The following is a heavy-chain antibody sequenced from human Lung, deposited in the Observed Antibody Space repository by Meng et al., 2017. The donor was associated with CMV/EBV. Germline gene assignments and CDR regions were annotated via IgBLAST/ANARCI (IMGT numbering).Heavy chain of an antibody. CDR2: IYSTGNT. J-gene: IGHJ4*02. CDR1: GFTVSSDY. D-gene: IGHD2-15*01. Sequence: GESLKIPCPASGFTVSSDYMSWVRQAPGKGLEWVSVIYSTGNTYYADSVKGRFTISRDNSKNTLYLQMNSLRAEDTAVYYCARGVAAALFDYWGQGTVVTVSS. V-gene: IGHV3-53*01. CDR3: ARGVAAALFDY.